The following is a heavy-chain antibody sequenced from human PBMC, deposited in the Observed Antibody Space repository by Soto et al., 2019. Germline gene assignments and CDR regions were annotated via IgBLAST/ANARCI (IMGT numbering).Heavy chain of an antibody. CDR2: INHSGST. D-gene: IGHD3-22*01. Sequence: PSETLSLTCAVYGGSFSGYYWSWIRQPPGKGLEWIGEINHSGSTNYNPSLKSRVTISVDTSKNQFSLKLSSVTAADTAVYYCARGLITMMVVAAPYFDYWGQGTLVTVSS. J-gene: IGHJ4*02. CDR3: ARGLITMMVVAAPYFDY. CDR1: GGSFSGYY. V-gene: IGHV4-34*01.